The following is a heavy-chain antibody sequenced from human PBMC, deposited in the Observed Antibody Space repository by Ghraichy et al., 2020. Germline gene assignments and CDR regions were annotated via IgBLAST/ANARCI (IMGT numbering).Heavy chain of an antibody. D-gene: IGHD4-23*01. J-gene: IGHJ6*02. V-gene: IGHV3-48*02. CDR3: ARGSRVVRFYYYDGMDV. CDR2: ITSSGRNI. Sequence: GSLRLSCVGSGFTFSGYSINWVRQSPGKGLEWVSYITSSGRNIFYADSVKGRFTISRDNAQNSLYLQMNSLRDEDTAVYYCARGSRVVRFYYYDGMDVWGQGTTVTVSS. CDR1: GFTFSGYS.